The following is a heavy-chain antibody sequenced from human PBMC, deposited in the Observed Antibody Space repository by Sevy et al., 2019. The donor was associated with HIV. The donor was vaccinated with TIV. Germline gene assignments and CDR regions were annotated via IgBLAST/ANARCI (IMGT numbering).Heavy chain of an antibody. CDR1: GGSISSDY. CDR2: VHYSGNT. V-gene: IGHV4-59*13. Sequence: SETLSLTCSVSGGSISSDYCSWIRQSPGKGLEWIGYVHYSGNTNYNPSLKSRVTISIDTSKNQFSLKLRSVTAADTAVYYCARGPIAVAPYFDNWGQGTLVTVSS. D-gene: IGHD6-19*01. CDR3: ARGPIAVAPYFDN. J-gene: IGHJ4*02.